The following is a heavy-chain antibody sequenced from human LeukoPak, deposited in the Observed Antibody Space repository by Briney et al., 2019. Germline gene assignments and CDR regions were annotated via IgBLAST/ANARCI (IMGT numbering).Heavy chain of an antibody. V-gene: IGHV3-15*01. D-gene: IGHD3-22*01. J-gene: IGHJ4*02. CDR2: IKSKTDGGTT. CDR3: TTGAYDSSGYYYLDY. Sequence: GSLRLSCAASGFTFSNAWMSWVRQAPGKGLEWVGRIKSKTDGGTTDYAAPVKGRFTISRDDSKNTLYLQMNSQKTEDTAVYYCTTGAYDSSGYYYLDYWGQGTLVTVSS. CDR1: GFTFSNAW.